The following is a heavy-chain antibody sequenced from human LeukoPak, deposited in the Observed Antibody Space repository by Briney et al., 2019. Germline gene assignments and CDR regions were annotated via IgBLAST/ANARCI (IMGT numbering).Heavy chain of an antibody. J-gene: IGHJ4*02. D-gene: IGHD4-17*01. CDR3: ARDSKLQAYGDWRGDFDY. Sequence: ASVKVSCKASGYTFTSYAMNWVRQAPGQGLEWMGWINTNTGNPTYAQGFTGRFVFSLDTSVSTAYLQISSLKAEDTAVYYCARDSKLQAYGDWRGDFDYWGQGTLVTVSS. CDR1: GYTFTSYA. CDR2: INTNTGNP. V-gene: IGHV7-4-1*02.